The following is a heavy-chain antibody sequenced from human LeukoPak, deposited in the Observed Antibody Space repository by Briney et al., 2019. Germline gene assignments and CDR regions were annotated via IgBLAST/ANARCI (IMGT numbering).Heavy chain of an antibody. V-gene: IGHV3-53*01. D-gene: IGHD6-19*01. J-gene: IGHJ4*02. Sequence: GGSLRLSCAASGFTVSGKYMTWVRQAPGKGLEWVSVIYSGGRTYYADSVKGRFTISRDNSKNTLYLQMNSLRADDTAVYYCARGTSSGWYGEYWGQGTLVTVSS. CDR2: IYSGGRT. CDR3: ARGTSSGWYGEY. CDR1: GFTVSGKY.